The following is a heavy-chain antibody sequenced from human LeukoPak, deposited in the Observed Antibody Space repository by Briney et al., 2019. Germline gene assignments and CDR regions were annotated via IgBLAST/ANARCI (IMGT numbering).Heavy chain of an antibody. D-gene: IGHD7-27*01. V-gene: IGHV3-74*01. Sequence: GGSLRLSCAASGFTFSTFWMHWVRQTPGKGLVWVSRISNNGSTTHYADSVKGRFTISRDNAKNTLFLHTNSLRAEDTAVYYCNVRWGPNSDYWGQGTLVTVSS. J-gene: IGHJ4*02. CDR2: ISNNGSTT. CDR1: GFTFSTFW. CDR3: NVRWGPNSDY.